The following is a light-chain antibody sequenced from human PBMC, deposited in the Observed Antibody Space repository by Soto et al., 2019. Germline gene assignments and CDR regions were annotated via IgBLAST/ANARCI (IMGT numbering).Light chain of an antibody. CDR2: GAS. Sequence: EIVMTQSPATLSVSPGERATLSCRASQSVSSNLAWYQQKPGQAPRLLIYGASTRATGIPDRFSGSASGTDFTLTISRLEPEDFAMYYCQQYGSSPWTSGQGTKVDIK. CDR1: QSVSSN. CDR3: QQYGSSPWT. J-gene: IGKJ1*01. V-gene: IGKV3-20*01.